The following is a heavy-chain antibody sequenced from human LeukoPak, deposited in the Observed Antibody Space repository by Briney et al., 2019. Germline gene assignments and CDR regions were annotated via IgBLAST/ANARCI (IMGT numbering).Heavy chain of an antibody. J-gene: IGHJ4*02. CDR2: FYLAGST. CDR1: CYSISSGYY. CDR3: ARRSLKGLLWFGELLWDY. D-gene: IGHD3-10*01. Sequence: SETLSLTCTVSCYSISSGYYWGWIRQPPGKGLEWIGTFYLAGSTYYNPSLKSRVTISVDTSKNQFSLKLSSVTAADTAVYYCARRSLKGLLWFGELLWDYWGQGTLVTASS. V-gene: IGHV4-38-2*02.